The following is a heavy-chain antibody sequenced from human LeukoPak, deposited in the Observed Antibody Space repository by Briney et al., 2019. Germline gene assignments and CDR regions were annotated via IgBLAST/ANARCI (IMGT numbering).Heavy chain of an antibody. D-gene: IGHD6-13*01. V-gene: IGHV4-4*07. J-gene: IGHJ4*02. Sequence: SETLSLTCTVSGDSIRNNYWSWIRQPAGKGLEWISRIHFNGNTDYNPSLKGRVTTSIDTPRNQFSLKLSSVTAADTAVFYCARDRGGGSWYNYYDAWGQGILVTVSS. CDR2: IHFNGNT. CDR1: GDSIRNNY. CDR3: ARDRGGGSWYNYYDA.